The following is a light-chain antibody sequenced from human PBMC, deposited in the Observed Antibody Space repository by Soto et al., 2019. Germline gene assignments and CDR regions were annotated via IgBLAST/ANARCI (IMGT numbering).Light chain of an antibody. CDR1: SSDVGGYNY. V-gene: IGLV2-14*01. CDR3: SSYTSSSTFYV. CDR2: EVS. J-gene: IGLJ1*01. Sequence: QSVLPQPASVSGSPGQSITISCTGTSSDVGGYNYVSWYQQHPGKAPKLMIYEVSNRPSGVSNRFSGSKSGNTASLTISGLQAEDEADYYCSSYTSSSTFYVLGTGTKVTVL.